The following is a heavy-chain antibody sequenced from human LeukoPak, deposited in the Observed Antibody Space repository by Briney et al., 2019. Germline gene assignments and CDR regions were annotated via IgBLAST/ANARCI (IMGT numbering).Heavy chain of an antibody. V-gene: IGHV4-59*01. CDR2: IYYSGST. CDR1: GGSFSGYY. D-gene: IGHD1-1*01. Sequence: SETLSLTCAVYGGSFSGYYWSWIRQPPGKGLEWIGYIYYSGSTNYNPSLKSRVTISVDTSKNQFSLKLSSVTAADTAVYYCASLNWNDRDYWGQGTLVTVSS. J-gene: IGHJ4*02. CDR3: ASLNWNDRDY.